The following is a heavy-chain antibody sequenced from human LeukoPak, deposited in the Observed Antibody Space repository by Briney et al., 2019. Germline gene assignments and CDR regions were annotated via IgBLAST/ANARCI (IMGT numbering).Heavy chain of an antibody. V-gene: IGHV3-15*01. CDR1: GFTFSNAW. CDR3: TTEGEYYYDSSGPGAAFDI. D-gene: IGHD3-22*01. J-gene: IGHJ3*02. Sequence: GGSLRLSCAASGFTFSNAWMSWVRQAPGKGLEWVGRIKSKTDGGTTDYAAPVKGRFTISRDDSKNTLYLQMNSLKTEDTAVYYCTTEGEYYYDSSGPGAAFDIWGQGTMVTVSS. CDR2: IKSKTDGGTT.